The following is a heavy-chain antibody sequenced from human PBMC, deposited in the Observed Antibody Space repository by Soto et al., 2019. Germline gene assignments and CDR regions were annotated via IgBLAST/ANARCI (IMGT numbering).Heavy chain of an antibody. CDR3: DSRHIRAPQT. CDR1: GFIVSNNY. CDR2: IHSGGTT. D-gene: IGHD2-21*01. Sequence: EVQLVESGGGLVQPGGSLRLSCAASGFIVSNNYMSWVRQAPGKGLERVSVIHSGGTTYYADSVKGRFTISRDNSKNMLYLQMNSLRAEATAVYYCDSRHIRAPQTRGQGTLVTVSS. J-gene: IGHJ4*02. V-gene: IGHV3-66*01.